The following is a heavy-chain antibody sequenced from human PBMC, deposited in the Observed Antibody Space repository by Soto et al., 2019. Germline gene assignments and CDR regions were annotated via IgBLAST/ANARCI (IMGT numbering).Heavy chain of an antibody. Sequence: GGSPKLSCAASGFTFSSYNMNWVRQAPGKGLEWVSSISSSSSYIYYADSVKGRFTISRDNAKSSLYLQMNSLRAEDTAVYYCARDNVELNEHAFVFWGQGPMVTVSS. D-gene: IGHD1-7*01. V-gene: IGHV3-21*01. J-gene: IGHJ3*01. CDR3: ARDNVELNEHAFVF. CDR2: ISSSSSYI. CDR1: GFTFSSYN.